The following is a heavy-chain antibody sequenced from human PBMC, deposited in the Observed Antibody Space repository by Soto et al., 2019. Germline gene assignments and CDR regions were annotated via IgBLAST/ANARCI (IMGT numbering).Heavy chain of an antibody. J-gene: IGHJ4*02. CDR3: ARQFGYDTSGYYYGY. V-gene: IGHV1-69*13. D-gene: IGHD3-22*01. CDR2: IIPLFGTA. Sequence: ASVKVSCKASGGTFNKYAIDWVRQAPGQGLEWMGGIIPLFGTANYAQKFQGRVTITADEATSTAYRELSSLRSEDTAVYYCARQFGYDTSGYYYGYWGQGTLVTVSS. CDR1: GGTFNKYA.